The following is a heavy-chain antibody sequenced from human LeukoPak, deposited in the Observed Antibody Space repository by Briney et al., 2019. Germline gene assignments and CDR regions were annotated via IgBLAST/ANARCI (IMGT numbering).Heavy chain of an antibody. Sequence: ASVKVSCKASGYTFTNYAMNWVRQAPGQGLEWMGWINTNTGNPTYAQGFTGRFVFSLDTSASTAYLQISSLKAEDTAVYFCARESVYYDSSAYLLRWGQGTLVTVSS. D-gene: IGHD3-22*01. J-gene: IGHJ4*02. CDR1: GYTFTNYA. CDR3: ARESVYYDSSAYLLR. V-gene: IGHV7-4-1*02. CDR2: INTNTGNP.